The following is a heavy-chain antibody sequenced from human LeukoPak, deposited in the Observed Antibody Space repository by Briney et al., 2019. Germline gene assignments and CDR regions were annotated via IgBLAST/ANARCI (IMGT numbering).Heavy chain of an antibody. CDR1: GDSISRDGYH. V-gene: IGHV4-39*01. CDR3: ARIGVRQYYYDSSGYYSGDV. CDR2: IYYSGTT. D-gene: IGHD3-22*01. Sequence: SETLSLTCSVSGDSISRDGYHWGWIRQPPGKGLEWIGNIYYSGTTRYNPSLKSRVAIFIDTPKNQFSLKLTSVTAADTAVYYCARIGVRQYYYDSSGYYSGDVWGKGTTVTVSS. J-gene: IGHJ6*04.